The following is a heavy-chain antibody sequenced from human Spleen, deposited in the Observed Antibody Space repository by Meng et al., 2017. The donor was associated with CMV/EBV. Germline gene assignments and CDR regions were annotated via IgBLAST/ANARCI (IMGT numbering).Heavy chain of an antibody. CDR1: GLTFDDYG. D-gene: IGHD4-17*01. Sequence: SGLTFDDYGMGWVRQAPGKGREWVSGINWNGGSTGYADSVKGRFTISRDNAKNSLYLQMNSLRAEDTALYYCARDLSLSGDYVAFDYWGQGTLVTVSS. CDR3: ARDLSLSGDYVAFDY. J-gene: IGHJ4*02. V-gene: IGHV3-20*03. CDR2: INWNGGST.